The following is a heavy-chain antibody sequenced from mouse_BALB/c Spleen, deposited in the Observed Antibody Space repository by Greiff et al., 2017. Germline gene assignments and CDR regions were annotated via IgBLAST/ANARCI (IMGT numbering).Heavy chain of an antibody. CDR3: ARSYDGYYGGLAY. J-gene: IGHJ3*01. Sequence: DVKLVESGGGLVKPGGSLKLSCAASGFTFSDYYMYWVRQTPEKRLEWVATISDGGSYTYYPDSVKGRFTISRDNAKNNLYLQMSSLKSEDTAMYYCARSYDGYYGGLAYWGQGTLVTVSA. D-gene: IGHD2-3*01. CDR1: GFTFSDYY. CDR2: ISDGGSYT. V-gene: IGHV5-4*02.